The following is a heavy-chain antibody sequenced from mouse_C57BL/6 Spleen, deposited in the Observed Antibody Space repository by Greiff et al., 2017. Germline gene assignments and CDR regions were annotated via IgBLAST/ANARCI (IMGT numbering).Heavy chain of an antibody. J-gene: IGHJ2*01. CDR1: GYTFTSYW. CDR2: IHPNSGST. Sequence: QVQLQQPGAELVKPGASVTLSCKASGYTFTSYWMHWVKQRPGQGLEWIGMIHPNSGSTNYNEKFKSKATLTVDKSSSTAYMQLSSLTSEDSAVYYCARFITTVYYFDYWGQGTTLTVSS. D-gene: IGHD1-1*01. CDR3: ARFITTVYYFDY. V-gene: IGHV1-64*01.